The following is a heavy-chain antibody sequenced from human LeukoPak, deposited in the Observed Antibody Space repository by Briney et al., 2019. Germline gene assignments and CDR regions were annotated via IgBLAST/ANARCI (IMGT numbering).Heavy chain of an antibody. V-gene: IGHV1-8*01. CDR3: ARGVGWGRPPRGGPLGY. J-gene: IGHJ4*02. D-gene: IGHD3-10*01. CDR2: MNPNSGNT. Sequence: GASVKVSCKASGYTFTSYDINWVRQATGQGLEWMGWMNPNSGNTGYAQKFQGRVTMTRNTSISTAYMELSSLRSEDTAVYYCARGVGWGRPPRGGPLGYWGQGPLVTVSS. CDR1: GYTFTSYD.